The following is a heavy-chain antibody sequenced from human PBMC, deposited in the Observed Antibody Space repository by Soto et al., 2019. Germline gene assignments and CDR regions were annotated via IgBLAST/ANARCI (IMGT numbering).Heavy chain of an antibody. CDR1: GGSISSGGYY. CDR2: LYDSGST. D-gene: IGHD3-10*01. V-gene: IGHV4-61*08. Sequence: ETLSLTCTVSGGSISSGGYYWSWIRQPPGKGLEWIGYLYDSGSTHYNPSLKSRVTISVDTSKNQFSLKLTSVTAADTAVYYCARENYYGSGTYFRLDVWGQGTRVTVSS. CDR3: ARENYYGSGTYFRLDV. J-gene: IGHJ6*02.